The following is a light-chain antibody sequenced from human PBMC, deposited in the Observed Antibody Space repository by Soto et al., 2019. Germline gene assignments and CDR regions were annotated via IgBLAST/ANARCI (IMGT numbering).Light chain of an antibody. J-gene: IGLJ1*01. CDR2: DVN. CDR1: SSDVGGYNY. V-gene: IGLV2-11*01. CDR3: CSHAGSYTHYV. Sequence: QSALTQPRSVSGSPGQSVTISCTGTSSDVGGYNYVSWYQHHPGKAPKFMIYDVNKRPSGVPDRFSGSKSGNTASLTISGLQAEDEADYYCCSHAGSYTHYVFGSGTKLTVL.